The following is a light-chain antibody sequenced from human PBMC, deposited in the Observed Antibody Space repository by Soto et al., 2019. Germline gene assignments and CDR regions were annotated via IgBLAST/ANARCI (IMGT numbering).Light chain of an antibody. V-gene: IGKV3-15*01. CDR3: QQYNNWPRT. CDR1: QSVISN. CDR2: GAS. Sequence: EIVLTQCPGPLSLSPVEIAALSRGASQSVISNLAWYQQKPGQAPRLLIYGASTRATGIPARFSGGGSGTEFTLTISSLQSEDFVVYYCQQYNNWPRTFGQGTKVDIK. J-gene: IGKJ1*01.